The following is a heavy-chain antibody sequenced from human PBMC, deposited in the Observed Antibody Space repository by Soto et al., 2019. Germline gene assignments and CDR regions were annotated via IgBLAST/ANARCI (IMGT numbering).Heavy chain of an antibody. V-gene: IGHV3-30*18. Sequence: QVQLVESGGGVVQPGRSLSLSCAASGFTFTTHGMHWVRQSPGKGLEWVASIAYDGSNRNYGDPVKGRFFVSRHTPKKTLSLQMNSLRDEDTAVYFCAKDRGGSWTFDYWGQGILVIVSS. D-gene: IGHD6-13*01. CDR3: AKDRGGSWTFDY. CDR2: IAYDGSNR. J-gene: IGHJ4*02. CDR1: GFTFTTHG.